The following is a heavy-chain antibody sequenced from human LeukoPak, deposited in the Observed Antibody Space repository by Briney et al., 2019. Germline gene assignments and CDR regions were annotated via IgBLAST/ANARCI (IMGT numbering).Heavy chain of an antibody. Sequence: PGGSLRLSCAASGFTFSNYWMSWVRQAPGKGLEWVANIKQDRSEKYYVDSVKGRFTISRDNAKNSLYLQMNSLRAEDTAMYYCAREEGGKLGIDYYFDYWGQGTLVTVSS. J-gene: IGHJ4*02. CDR3: AREEGGKLGIDYYFDY. D-gene: IGHD7-27*01. CDR2: IKQDRSEK. CDR1: GFTFSNYW. V-gene: IGHV3-7*01.